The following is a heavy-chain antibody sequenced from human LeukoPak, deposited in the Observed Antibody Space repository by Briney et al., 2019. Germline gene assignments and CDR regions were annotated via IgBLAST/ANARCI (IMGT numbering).Heavy chain of an antibody. V-gene: IGHV1-18*01. D-gene: IGHD6-13*01. Sequence: ASVKVSCKASGYTFTSYGISWVRQAPGQGLEWMGWISAYNGNPNYAQKLQGRVTMTTDTSTSTAYMELRSMRFDDTAVYYCASVDGSSWYGVSGYWGQGTLVTVSS. CDR3: ASVDGSSWYGVSGY. CDR2: ISAYNGNP. CDR1: GYTFTSYG. J-gene: IGHJ4*02.